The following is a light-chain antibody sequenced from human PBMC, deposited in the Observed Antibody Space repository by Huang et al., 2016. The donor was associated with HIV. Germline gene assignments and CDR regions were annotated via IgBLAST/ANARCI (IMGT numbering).Light chain of an antibody. CDR1: QDINDY. V-gene: IGKV1-33*01. Sequence: DIQMTQSPSSLSASVGDRVTITCQASQDINDYLNWYQQKPGKAPKLLIYAVSNLETGVPSRFSGSGSGTDFTFSISSLQPEDIAIYYCQQYKNLPRTFGPGTKVDSK. J-gene: IGKJ3*01. CDR2: AVS. CDR3: QQYKNLPRT.